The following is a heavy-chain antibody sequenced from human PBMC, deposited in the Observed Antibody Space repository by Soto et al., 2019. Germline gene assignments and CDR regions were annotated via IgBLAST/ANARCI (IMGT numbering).Heavy chain of an antibody. CDR3: AREXRDFDWLLRAAEDAFDV. CDR2: ISSSSSYI. CDR1: GFTFSSYS. J-gene: IGHJ3*01. V-gene: IGHV3-21*01. D-gene: IGHD3-9*01. Sequence: GESLRLSCAASGFTFSSYSMNWFRQAPGKGLEWVSSISSSSSYIYYADSVKGRFTISRDNAKNSLYQQMNSLRAVDTAVYYVAREXRDFDWLLRAAEDAFDVWGQGTTVTVSS.